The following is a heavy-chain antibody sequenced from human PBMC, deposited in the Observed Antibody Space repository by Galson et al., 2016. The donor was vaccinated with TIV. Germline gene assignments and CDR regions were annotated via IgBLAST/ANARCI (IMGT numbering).Heavy chain of an antibody. CDR3: VRAETPNNADD. D-gene: IGHD1-14*01. Sequence: SLRLSCAASGFTVQRNFMSWVRQAPGKGLEWVSIIYPDGATFYAESVKGRFGISRDTSQNTLSLQMNSLRAEDTALYYCVRAETPNNADDWGPGTLVTVSS. J-gene: IGHJ4*02. CDR1: GFTVQRNF. V-gene: IGHV3-53*01. CDR2: IYPDGAT.